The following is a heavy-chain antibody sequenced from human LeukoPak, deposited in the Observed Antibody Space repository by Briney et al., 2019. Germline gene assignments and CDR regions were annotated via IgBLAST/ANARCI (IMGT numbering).Heavy chain of an antibody. D-gene: IGHD2-21*01. CDR1: GFTFSSYS. J-gene: IGHJ4*02. Sequence: GGSLRLSCAASGFTFSSYSMNWVRQAPGRGREWVSYISSSSSTIYYADSVKGRFTISRDNAKNSLYLQMSSLRAEDTAVYYCARVASHKGYWGQGTLVTVSS. CDR2: ISSSSSTI. V-gene: IGHV3-48*04. CDR3: ARVASHKGY.